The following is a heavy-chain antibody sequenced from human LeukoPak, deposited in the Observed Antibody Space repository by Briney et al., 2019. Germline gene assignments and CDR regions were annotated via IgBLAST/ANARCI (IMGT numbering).Heavy chain of an antibody. Sequence: SETLSLTCTVSGDSISSGDYYWSWIRQPAGKGLEWIGRTSSSGSTNYNPSLKSRVTISVDTSKNQFSLKLSSVTAADTAVYFCARGPYSYDSSGAFDIWGQGTMVTVSS. V-gene: IGHV4-61*02. CDR1: GDSISSGDYY. J-gene: IGHJ3*02. CDR3: ARGPYSYDSSGAFDI. CDR2: TSSSGST. D-gene: IGHD3-22*01.